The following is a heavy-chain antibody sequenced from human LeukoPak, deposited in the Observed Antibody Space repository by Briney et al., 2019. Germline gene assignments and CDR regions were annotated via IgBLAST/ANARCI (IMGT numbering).Heavy chain of an antibody. D-gene: IGHD3-3*02. V-gene: IGHV3-33*01. CDR1: GFSFGSHG. J-gene: IGHJ5*02. Sequence: GGSLRLSCAASGFSFGSHGMHWVRQAPGKGLEWVATTWYDGSNEYYADSVKGRFTISRDNSKNTLYLQMNSLRVGDTAVYYCARDSTSWSNWFDTWGQGTLVTVSS. CDR2: TWYDGSNE. CDR3: ARDSTSWSNWFDT.